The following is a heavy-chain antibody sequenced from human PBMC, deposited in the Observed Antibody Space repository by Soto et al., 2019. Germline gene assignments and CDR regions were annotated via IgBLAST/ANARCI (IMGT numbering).Heavy chain of an antibody. Sequence: GGSLRLSCAASGFTFSSDAMSWVRQAPGKGLEWVSGLSGGGDNTYYADSVKGRFTISRDNSKNTLYLQMNSLRAEDTAVYYCAKGLSYYGSGRLDYWGQGTLVTIS. D-gene: IGHD3-10*01. CDR3: AKGLSYYGSGRLDY. J-gene: IGHJ4*02. CDR1: GFTFSSDA. CDR2: LSGGGDNT. V-gene: IGHV3-23*01.